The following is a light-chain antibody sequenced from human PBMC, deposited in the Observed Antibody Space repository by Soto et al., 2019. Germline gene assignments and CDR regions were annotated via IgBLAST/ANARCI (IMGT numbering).Light chain of an antibody. J-gene: IGKJ1*01. V-gene: IGKV3-20*01. Sequence: EIVLTQSPGTLSLSPGERATLSCRASQTVTSRNLAWYQQKPGQAPRLLIYGASRRATGLPDRFSGSGSGTDFTLTISRLEPEDCAVFYCQQYGSSPRTFGQGTKVEIK. CDR1: QTVTSRN. CDR3: QQYGSSPRT. CDR2: GAS.